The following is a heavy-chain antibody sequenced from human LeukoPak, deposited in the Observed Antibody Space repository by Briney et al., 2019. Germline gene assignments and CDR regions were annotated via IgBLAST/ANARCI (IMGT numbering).Heavy chain of an antibody. V-gene: IGHV4-39*07. CDR1: GGSISSSGYY. CDR2: FYYSGST. Sequence: SETLSLTCTVSGGSISSSGYYWGWIRQPPGKGLEWIGSFYYSGSTYYNPSLKSRVTISVDTSKNQFSLKLSSVTAADTAVYYCARDVAAASSPVYDYWGQGTLVTVSS. J-gene: IGHJ4*02. D-gene: IGHD6-13*01. CDR3: ARDVAAASSPVYDY.